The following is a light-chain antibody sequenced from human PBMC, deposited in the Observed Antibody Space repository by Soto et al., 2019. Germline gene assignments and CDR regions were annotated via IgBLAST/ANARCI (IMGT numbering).Light chain of an antibody. J-gene: IGKJ1*01. Sequence: DTQMTQSPSSLSASVGDRVTITCRASQSISNYLNWYQQKPGKAPKLLIHMASTLQSGVPSRFSGSGSGTDFSLTVSSLQPEDFASYYCQQSHSIPWTFGQGTKVEIK. CDR3: QQSHSIPWT. CDR1: QSISNY. CDR2: MAS. V-gene: IGKV1-39*01.